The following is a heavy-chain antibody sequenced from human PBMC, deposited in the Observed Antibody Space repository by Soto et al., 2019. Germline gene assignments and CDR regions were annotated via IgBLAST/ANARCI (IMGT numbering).Heavy chain of an antibody. CDR3: ARDSGAKLSSS. V-gene: IGHV1-69*01. D-gene: IGHD6-13*01. Sequence: QVQLVQSGAEVKKPGSSVKVSCKASGGTISSYRINWVRQAPGQGLEWVGGIVPIYRTADYAQKFQGRVTITADESARTAYMELRSLKSQDTAVYYCARDSGAKLSSSWGQGTLVTVSS. CDR2: IVPIYRTA. J-gene: IGHJ4*02. CDR1: GGTISSYR.